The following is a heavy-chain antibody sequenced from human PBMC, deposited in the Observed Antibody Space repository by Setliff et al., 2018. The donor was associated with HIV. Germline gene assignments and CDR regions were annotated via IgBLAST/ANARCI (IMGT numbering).Heavy chain of an antibody. J-gene: IGHJ4*02. D-gene: IGHD6-19*01. CDR3: ARDGLLVAGIRFDY. CDR1: RGTFSSFA. CDR2: IIPTFGTS. V-gene: IGHV1-69*13. Sequence: SVKVSCKTSRGTFSSFALSWVRQAPGQGLEWMGGIIPTFGTSNYAQKFQGRVTITADESMTTAYMELSGLKYEDTAVYYCARDGLLVAGIRFDYWGQGTLVTVPQ.